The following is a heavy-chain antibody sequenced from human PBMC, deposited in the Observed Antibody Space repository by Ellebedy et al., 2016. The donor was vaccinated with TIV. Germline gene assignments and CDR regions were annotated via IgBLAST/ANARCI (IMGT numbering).Heavy chain of an antibody. V-gene: IGHV3-23*01. D-gene: IGHD6-6*01. CDR3: AKDMGYSSSSAYFDY. Sequence: GGSLRLXXAASGFTFSSYAMSWVRQAPGKGLEWVSAISGSGGSTYYADSVKGRFTISRDNAKNSLYLQMNSLRAEDTALYYCAKDMGYSSSSAYFDYWGQGTLVTVSS. J-gene: IGHJ4*02. CDR2: ISGSGGST. CDR1: GFTFSSYA.